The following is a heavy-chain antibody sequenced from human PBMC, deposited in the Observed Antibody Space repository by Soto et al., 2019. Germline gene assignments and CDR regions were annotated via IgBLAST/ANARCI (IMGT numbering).Heavy chain of an antibody. CDR2: ISDSGGST. D-gene: IGHD1-7*01. Sequence: GRSLRLSCAASGFTFRRYAMSWVRQSPWKGLEWVSAISDSGGSTYYDDSVKGRFTISRDNSKNTLYLQMNSLRAEDTALYYCAKGGGNWNYGALNYWGQGTLLTVSS. CDR3: AKGGGNWNYGALNY. V-gene: IGHV3-23*01. CDR1: GFTFRRYA. J-gene: IGHJ4*02.